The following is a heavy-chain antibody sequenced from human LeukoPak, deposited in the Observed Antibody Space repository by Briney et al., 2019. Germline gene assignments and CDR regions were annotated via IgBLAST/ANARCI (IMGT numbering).Heavy chain of an antibody. J-gene: IGHJ3*02. CDR1: GGSISSYY. Sequence: SETLSLXCTVSGGSISSYYWSWIRQPAGKGLEWIGRIYTSGNTNYNPSLKSRVTMSVDTSKNQFSLKLSSVTAADTAVYYCARDLGGSGWYKREAAFDIWGQGTMVTVSS. V-gene: IGHV4-4*07. CDR2: IYTSGNT. D-gene: IGHD6-19*01. CDR3: ARDLGGSGWYKREAAFDI.